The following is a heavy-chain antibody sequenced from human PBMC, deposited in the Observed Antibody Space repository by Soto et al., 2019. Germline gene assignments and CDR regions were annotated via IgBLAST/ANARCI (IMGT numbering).Heavy chain of an antibody. J-gene: IGHJ6*02. CDR3: ARGRYDFWSGYYRRTYYYYGMDV. CDR2: MNPNSGNT. CDR1: GYTFTSYD. Sequence: QVQLVQSGAEVKKPGASVKVSCKASGYTFTSYDINWVRQATGQGLEWMGWMNPNSGNTGYAQKFQGRVTMTRNTSISTAYMELGSLRSEDTAVYYCARGRYDFWSGYYRRTYYYYGMDVWGQGTTVTVSS. D-gene: IGHD3-3*01. V-gene: IGHV1-8*01.